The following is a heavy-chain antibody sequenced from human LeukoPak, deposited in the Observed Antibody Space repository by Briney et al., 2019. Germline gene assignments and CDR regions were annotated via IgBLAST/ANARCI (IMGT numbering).Heavy chain of an antibody. CDR3: ARVVRNSREKDY. J-gene: IGHJ4*02. V-gene: IGHV3-48*03. CDR2: ISSSGSTI. D-gene: IGHD1-7*01. Sequence: GGSLRLSCAASGFTLSSYWMNWVRQAPGKGLEWVSYISSSGSTIYYADSVKGRFTISRDNAKNSLYLQMNSLRAEDTAVYYCARVVRNSREKDYWGQGTLVTVSS. CDR1: GFTLSSYW.